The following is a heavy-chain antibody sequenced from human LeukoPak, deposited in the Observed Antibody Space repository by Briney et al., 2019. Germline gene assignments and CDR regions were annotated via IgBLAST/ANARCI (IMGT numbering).Heavy chain of an antibody. J-gene: IGHJ4*02. D-gene: IGHD3-16*01. CDR3: AKGTPTLDC. CDR1: GFTFSSYA. CDR2: ISGSGGST. V-gene: IGHV3-23*01. Sequence: PGGSLRLSCAASGFTFSSYAMSWVRQAPGKGLEGVSAISGSGGSTYYADSVKGRFTISRDNSKDMVFLQMNSLRAEDAAVYFCAKGTPTLDCWGQGTRVTVSS.